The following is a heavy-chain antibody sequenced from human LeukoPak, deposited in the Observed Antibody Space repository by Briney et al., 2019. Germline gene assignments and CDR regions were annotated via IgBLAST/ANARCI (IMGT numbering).Heavy chain of an antibody. CDR1: GGXFSGYY. CDR2: INHSGST. J-gene: IGHJ5*02. V-gene: IGHV4-34*01. D-gene: IGHD6-13*01. CDR3: ARGQQLVREVWFDP. Sequence: PSETLSLTCAVYGGXFSGYYCSWIRQPPGKGLEWIGEINHSGSTNYNPSLKSRVTISVDTSKNQFSLKLSSVTAADTAVYYCARGQQLVREVWFDPWGQGTLVTVSS.